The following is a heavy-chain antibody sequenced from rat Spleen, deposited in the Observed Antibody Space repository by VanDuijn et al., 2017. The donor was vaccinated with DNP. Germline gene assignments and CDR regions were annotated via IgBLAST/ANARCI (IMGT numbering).Heavy chain of an antibody. J-gene: IGHJ3*01. CDR1: GFTFSKYG. D-gene: IGHD1-2*01. V-gene: IGHV5-27*01. CDR2: ISTSGGST. CDR3: TTESSSRSYLAY. Sequence: EVHLVESGGGLVQPGRSLKLSCVASGFTFSKYGMAWVRQAPTKGLEWVASISTSGGSTSYRDSVKGRFTISRDNAKSTLYLQMDSLRSEDTATYYCTTESSSRSYLAYWGQGTLVTVSS.